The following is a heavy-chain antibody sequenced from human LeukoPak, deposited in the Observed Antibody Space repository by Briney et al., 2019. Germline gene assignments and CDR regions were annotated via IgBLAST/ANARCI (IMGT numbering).Heavy chain of an antibody. Sequence: PGRSLRLSCAASGFTFSSYGMHWVRQAPGKGLEWVAVISYDGSNKYYADSVKGRFTISRDNSKKTLYLQMNSLRAEDTAVYYCAKDKYCSSTSRLDYWGQGTLVTVSS. J-gene: IGHJ4*02. CDR1: GFTFSSYG. D-gene: IGHD2-2*01. CDR2: ISYDGSNK. CDR3: AKDKYCSSTSRLDY. V-gene: IGHV3-30*18.